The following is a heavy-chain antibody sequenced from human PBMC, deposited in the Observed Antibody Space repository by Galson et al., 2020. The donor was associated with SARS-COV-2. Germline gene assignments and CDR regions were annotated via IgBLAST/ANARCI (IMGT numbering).Heavy chain of an antibody. J-gene: IGHJ6*03. Sequence: SENVSCKASGFTFTSSAVQWVRQARGQRLEWIGWIVVGSGNTNYAQKFQERVTITRDMSTSTAYMERSSLRSEDTAVYYCAAEGVGSSSLYYYYMDVWGKGTTVTVSS. CDR3: AAEGVGSSSLYYYYMDV. V-gene: IGHV1-58*01. CDR1: GFTFTSSA. CDR2: IVVGSGNT. D-gene: IGHD6-6*01.